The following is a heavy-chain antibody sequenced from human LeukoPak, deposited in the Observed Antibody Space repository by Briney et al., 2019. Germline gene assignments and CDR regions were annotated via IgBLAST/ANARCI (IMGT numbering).Heavy chain of an antibody. CDR2: INPSGGST. J-gene: IGHJ5*02. Sequence: ASVKVSCKASGYTFTSYYMHWVRQAPGQGLEWMGIINPSGGSTSYAQKFQGRVTMTRDMSTSTVYMELSSLRSEDTAVYYCARDPVVVVAATWSWFDPWGQGTLVTVSS. CDR1: GYTFTSYY. CDR3: ARDPVVVVAATWSWFDP. V-gene: IGHV1-46*01. D-gene: IGHD2-15*01.